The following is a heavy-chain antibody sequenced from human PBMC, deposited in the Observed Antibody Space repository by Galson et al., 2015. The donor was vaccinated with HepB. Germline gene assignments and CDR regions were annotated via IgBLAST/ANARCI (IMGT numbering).Heavy chain of an antibody. CDR1: GFTFSNEW. D-gene: IGHD3-10*01. Sequence: SLRLSCAASGFTFSNEWMTWVRQAPGKGLDWVANIKKDGTEIYYVDSVKGRFTISRDNGKMSLYLQMNSLRAEDTAVYYCARNHYGSGTSFTTYYFDIRGQGTLVTVSS. V-gene: IGHV3-7*03. J-gene: IGHJ4*02. CDR2: IKKDGTEI. CDR3: ARNHYGSGTSFTTYYFDI.